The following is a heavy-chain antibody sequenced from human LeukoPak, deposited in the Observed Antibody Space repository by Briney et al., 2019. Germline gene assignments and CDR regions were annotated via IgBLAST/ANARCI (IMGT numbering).Heavy chain of an antibody. J-gene: IGHJ4*02. Sequence: SETLSLTCTVSGGSISSSSYYWGWIRQPPGKGLEWIGSIYYSGNTYYNPSLKSRVTISVDTSKNQFSLKLSSVTAADTAVYYCASSAIEWLQWDYWGQGTPVTVST. CDR3: ASSAIEWLQWDY. V-gene: IGHV4-39*07. D-gene: IGHD5-24*01. CDR2: IYYSGNT. CDR1: GGSISSSSYY.